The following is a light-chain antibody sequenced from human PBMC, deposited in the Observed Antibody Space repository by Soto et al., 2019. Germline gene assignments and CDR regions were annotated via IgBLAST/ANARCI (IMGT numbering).Light chain of an antibody. CDR2: AAS. Sequence: DIQMTQSPSSLSASGGDRVTITCRASQSISGYLNWYQQKPGKAPKXMIYAASSLQSGVPSRFSGSGSGTDFTLTISSLQPEDVATYYCQQSYSTRITLGQGTRLEIK. J-gene: IGKJ5*01. CDR1: QSISGY. CDR3: QQSYSTRIT. V-gene: IGKV1-39*01.